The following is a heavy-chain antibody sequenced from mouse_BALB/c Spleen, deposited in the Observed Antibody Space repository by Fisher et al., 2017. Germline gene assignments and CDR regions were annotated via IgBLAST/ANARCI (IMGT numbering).Heavy chain of an antibody. CDR3: ARDGTTVVARRYFDV. Sequence: RFTISRDNARNILYLQMSSLKSEDTAMYYCARDGTTVVARRYFDVWGAGTTVTVSS. D-gene: IGHD1-1*01. J-gene: IGHJ1*01. V-gene: IGHV5-4*02.